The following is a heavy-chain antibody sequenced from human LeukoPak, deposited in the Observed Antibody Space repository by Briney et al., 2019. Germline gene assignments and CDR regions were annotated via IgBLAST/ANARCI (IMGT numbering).Heavy chain of an antibody. J-gene: IGHJ4*02. CDR2: ISGSGGST. Sequence: PGGSLRLSCAASGFTFSSYAMSWVRQAPGKGLEWVSAISGSGGSTHYADSVKGRFTISRDNSKNTLYLQMNSLRAEDTAVYYCAKDNDILTGYYYFDYWGQGTLVTVSS. D-gene: IGHD3-9*01. CDR3: AKDNDILTGYYYFDY. V-gene: IGHV3-23*01. CDR1: GFTFSSYA.